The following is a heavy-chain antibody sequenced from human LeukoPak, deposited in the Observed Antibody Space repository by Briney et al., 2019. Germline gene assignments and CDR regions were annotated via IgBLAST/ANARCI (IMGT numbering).Heavy chain of an antibody. CDR2: IRSKAYGGTT. J-gene: IGHJ4*02. CDR1: GFTFGDYA. CDR3: TRGPSSSWYYFDY. V-gene: IGHV3-49*04. Sequence: GGSLRLSCTAYGFTFGDYAMSWVRQAPGKGLEWVGFIRSKAYGGTTEYAASVKGRFTISGDDSKSIAYLQMNSLKTEDTAVYYCTRGPSSSWYYFDYWGQGTLVTVSS. D-gene: IGHD6-13*01.